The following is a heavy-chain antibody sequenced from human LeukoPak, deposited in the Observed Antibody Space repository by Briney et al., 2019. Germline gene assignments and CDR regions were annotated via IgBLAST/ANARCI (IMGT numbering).Heavy chain of an antibody. CDR3: ARGQRIAVAGTAWFDP. V-gene: IGHV3-48*04. D-gene: IGHD6-19*01. CDR1: GFIFSSYS. CDR2: ISSSGYTI. Sequence: GGSLRLSCAASGFIFSSYSINWVRQAPGKGLEWVSYISSSGYTIYYAGSVKGRFTISRDNAKNSLYLQMNSLRAEDTAVYYCARGQRIAVAGTAWFDPWGQGTLVTVSS. J-gene: IGHJ5*02.